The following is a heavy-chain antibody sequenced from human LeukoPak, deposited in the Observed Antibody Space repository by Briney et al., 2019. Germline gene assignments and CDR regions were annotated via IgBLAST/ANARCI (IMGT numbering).Heavy chain of an antibody. CDR2: INHSGST. CDR3: AREWRQQLNWFDP. Sequence: SETLSLTCAVYGGSFSAYYWSWIRQPPGKGLEWIGEINHSGSTNYNPSLKSRVTISVDTSKNQFSLKLSSVTAADTAVYYCAREWRQQLNWFDPWGQGTLVTVSS. D-gene: IGHD6-13*01. CDR1: GGSFSAYY. V-gene: IGHV4-34*01. J-gene: IGHJ5*02.